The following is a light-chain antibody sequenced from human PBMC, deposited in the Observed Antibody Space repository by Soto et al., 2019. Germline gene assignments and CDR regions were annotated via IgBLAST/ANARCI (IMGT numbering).Light chain of an antibody. J-gene: IGKJ1*01. CDR1: QSTSTW. Sequence: DIQMTQSPSTLSASVGDRVTITCRASQSTSTWLAWYQQRPGKTPKLLLSEATKLESGVPSRFSGSGSGTEFTLTISSLQPDDFATYYCQQYITCPYAFGQGTKVEIK. CDR3: QQYITCPYA. CDR2: EAT. V-gene: IGKV1-5*03.